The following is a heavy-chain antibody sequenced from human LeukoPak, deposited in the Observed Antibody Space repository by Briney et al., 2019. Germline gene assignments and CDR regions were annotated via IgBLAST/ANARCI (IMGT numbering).Heavy chain of an antibody. CDR1: GFTFSSYS. CDR3: AKRCTMVGGPIARAAPLGW. J-gene: IGHJ4*02. Sequence: GGSLRLSCAASGFTFSSYSMSWVRQAPGKGLEWVSRINGNGGSTSYADSVKGRFTISRDNSKNTLYLQMKSLRAEDTAVYSCAKRCTMVGGPIARAAPLGWWGQGTPVTVSS. CDR2: INGNGGST. V-gene: IGHV3-23*01. D-gene: IGHD3-10*01.